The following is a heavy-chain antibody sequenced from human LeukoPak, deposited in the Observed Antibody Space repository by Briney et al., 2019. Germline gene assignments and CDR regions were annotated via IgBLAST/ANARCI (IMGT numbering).Heavy chain of an antibody. V-gene: IGHV3-21*01. Sequence: GGSLRLSCAASGFTFSSYRMNWVLQAPGKGLEWVSCISTSANDIYYADSVKGRFTISRDNAKNSLYLQMNSLRAEDTAVYYCARGELSFDYWGQGTLVTVSS. CDR3: ARGELSFDY. D-gene: IGHD1-7*01. CDR1: GFTFSSYR. CDR2: ISTSANDI. J-gene: IGHJ4*02.